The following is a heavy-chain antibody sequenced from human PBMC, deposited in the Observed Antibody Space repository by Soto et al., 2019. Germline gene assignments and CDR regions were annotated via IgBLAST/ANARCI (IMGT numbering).Heavy chain of an antibody. D-gene: IGHD3-16*02. V-gene: IGHV3-30*18. Sequence: QVQLVESGGGVVQPGRSLRLSCAASGFTFSSYGMHWVRQAPGKGLEWVAVISYDGSNKYYADSVKGRFTISRDNSKNTLYLQMNSLRAEDTAVYYCAKDGTGYDYVWGSYRPAPFDYWGQGTLVTVSS. CDR2: ISYDGSNK. CDR3: AKDGTGYDYVWGSYRPAPFDY. J-gene: IGHJ4*02. CDR1: GFTFSSYG.